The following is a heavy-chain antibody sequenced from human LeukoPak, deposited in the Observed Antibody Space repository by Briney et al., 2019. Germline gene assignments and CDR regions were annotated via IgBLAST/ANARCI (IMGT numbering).Heavy chain of an antibody. CDR2: ISGSGGST. CDR3: ASGIVGATAAGY. V-gene: IGHV3-23*01. D-gene: IGHD1-26*01. Sequence: PGGSLRLSCAASGFTFSSYAMSWVRQAPGKGLEWVSAISGSGGSTYYADSVKGRFTISRDNSKNTLYLQMNSLRAEDTAVYYCASGIVGATAAGYWGQGTLVTVSS. J-gene: IGHJ4*02. CDR1: GFTFSSYA.